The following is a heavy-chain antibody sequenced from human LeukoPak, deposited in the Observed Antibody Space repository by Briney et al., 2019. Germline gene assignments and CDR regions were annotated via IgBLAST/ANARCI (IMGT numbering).Heavy chain of an antibody. V-gene: IGHV3-48*01. J-gene: IGHJ3*02. Sequence: PGGSLRLSCAASGFTFSAYGINWVRQAPGKGLEWVSYISGSSSAIYYADSVKGRFTISRDNAKNSLYLQMNSLKTEDTAVYYCTIGYDYGDYDDAFDIWGQGTMVTVSS. CDR2: ISGSSSAI. CDR1: GFTFSAYG. D-gene: IGHD4-17*01. CDR3: TIGYDYGDYDDAFDI.